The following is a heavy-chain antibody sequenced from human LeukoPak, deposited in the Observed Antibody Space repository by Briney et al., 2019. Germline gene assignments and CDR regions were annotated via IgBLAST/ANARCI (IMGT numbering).Heavy chain of an antibody. CDR1: GFTFSSYG. CDR2: IRYDGSNK. D-gene: IGHD1-26*01. V-gene: IGHV3-30*02. J-gene: IGHJ3*01. CDR3: AKDHGTYSGF. Sequence: GGSLRLACAAAGFTFSSYGMHWVRQSPGVWLEWVAFIRYDGSNKYYADSVKGRFTISRDNSKNTLYLQMNSLRAEDTAVYYCAKDHGTYSGFWGQGTMVTVSS.